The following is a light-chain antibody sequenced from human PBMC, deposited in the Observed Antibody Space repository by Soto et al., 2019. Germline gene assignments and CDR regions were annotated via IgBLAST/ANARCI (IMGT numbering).Light chain of an antibody. J-gene: IGLJ1*01. CDR1: SSDVSGYNY. CDR2: DVS. V-gene: IGLV2-14*03. CDR3: SSYTTSNTRQIV. Sequence: QSVLTQPASVSGSPGQSITISCPGTSSDVSGYNYVSWYQHHPGKAPKLMIFDVSNRPSGVSNRFSGSKSGNTASLTISGLQPEDEADYYCSSYTTSNTRQIVFGTGTKVTVL.